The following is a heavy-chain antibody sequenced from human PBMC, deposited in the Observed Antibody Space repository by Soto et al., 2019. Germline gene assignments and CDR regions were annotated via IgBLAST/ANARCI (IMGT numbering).Heavy chain of an antibody. CDR2: INHSGST. V-gene: IGHV4-34*01. D-gene: IGHD2-8*02. CDR3: ARDKITGLFDY. CDR1: GGSFSGYY. Sequence: QVQLQQWGAGLLKPSETLSLTCAVYGGSFSGYYWTWIRQPTGTGLEWIGEINHSGSTNYNPSLKSRVTISVDTSKNQFSLKLTSVTAADTAVYYCARDKITGLFDYWGQGTRVTVSS. J-gene: IGHJ4*02.